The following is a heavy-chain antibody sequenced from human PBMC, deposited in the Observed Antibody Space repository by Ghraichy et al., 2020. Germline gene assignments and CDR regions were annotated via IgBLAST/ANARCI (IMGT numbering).Heavy chain of an antibody. Sequence: SETLSLTCAVYGGSFSGYYWSWIRQPPGKGLEWIGEINHSGSTNYNPSLKSRVTISVDTSKNQFSLKLSSVTAADTAVYYCATQRRGYGKKIYYYYGMDVWGQGTTVTVSS. D-gene: IGHD5-12*01. CDR2: INHSGST. J-gene: IGHJ6*02. CDR3: ATQRRGYGKKIYYYYGMDV. V-gene: IGHV4-34*01. CDR1: GGSFSGYY.